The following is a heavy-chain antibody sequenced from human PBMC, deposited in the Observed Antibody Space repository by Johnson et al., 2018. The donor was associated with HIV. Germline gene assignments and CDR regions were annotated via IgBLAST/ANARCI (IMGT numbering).Heavy chain of an antibody. D-gene: IGHD3-10*01. Sequence: QVQLVESGGGVVQPGRSLRLSCAVSGFTFSSFGMHWVRQAPGKGLEWMAVISSAGTDKYYADSVKGRFNISRDNAKNSMYLRMNSLRAEDTAFYYCVKDRGIRGVIRGAFDMWGQGTMVTVSS. CDR2: ISSAGTDK. V-gene: IGHV3-30*18. J-gene: IGHJ3*02. CDR1: GFTFSSFG. CDR3: VKDRGIRGVIRGAFDM.